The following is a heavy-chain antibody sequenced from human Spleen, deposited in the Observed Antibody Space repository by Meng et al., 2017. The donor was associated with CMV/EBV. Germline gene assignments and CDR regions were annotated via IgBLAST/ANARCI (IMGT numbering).Heavy chain of an antibody. Sequence: ASVKVSCKASGYTFTSYGISWVRQAPGQGLEWMGWISAYNGNRNYAQKLQGRVTMTADTSTSTAYMELRSLTSDDTAVYYCARSNYDFWSGCDYWGQGTLVTVSS. CDR3: ARSNYDFWSGCDY. CDR1: GYTFTSYG. D-gene: IGHD3-3*01. V-gene: IGHV1-18*01. CDR2: ISAYNGNR. J-gene: IGHJ4*02.